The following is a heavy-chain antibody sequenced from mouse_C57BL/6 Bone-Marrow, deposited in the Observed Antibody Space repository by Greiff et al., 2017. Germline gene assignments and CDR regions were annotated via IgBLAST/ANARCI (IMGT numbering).Heavy chain of an antibody. CDR1: GFTFSSYA. J-gene: IGHJ3*01. CDR2: ISSGGDYI. D-gene: IGHD2-3*01. Sequence: DVMLVESGEGLVKPGGSLKLSCAASGFTFSSYAMSWVRQTPEKRLEWVAYISSGGDYIYYADTVKGRFTISRDNARNTLYLQMSSLKSEDTAMYYCTRDDPNCKTDGMVLFAYGGQGTLVTVSA. V-gene: IGHV5-9-1*02. CDR3: TRDDPNCKTDGMVLFAY.